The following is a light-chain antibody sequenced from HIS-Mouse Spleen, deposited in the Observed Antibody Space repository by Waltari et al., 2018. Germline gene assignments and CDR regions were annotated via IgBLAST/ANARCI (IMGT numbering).Light chain of an antibody. J-gene: IGKJ2*01. V-gene: IGKV2-28*01. Sequence: DIVMTQSPLSLPVTPGEPASISCRSSQSLLHSNGYNYLDWYLQKPGQSPQLLIYLGSNRASGVPDRFSGSGSGTDFTLKISRVEAEDVGVYYCMQSIQLPLYTFGQGTKLEIK. CDR3: MQSIQLPLYT. CDR2: LGS. CDR1: QSLLHSNGYNY.